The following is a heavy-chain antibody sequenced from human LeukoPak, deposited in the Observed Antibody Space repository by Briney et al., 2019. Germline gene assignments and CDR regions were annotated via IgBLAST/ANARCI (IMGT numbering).Heavy chain of an antibody. CDR1: GFTFSSYA. CDR2: ISYDGSNK. CDR3: ALSGYSSPRAFDI. Sequence: GGSLRLSCAASGFTFSSYAMHWVRQAPGKGLEWVAVISYDGSNKYYADSVKGRFTISRDNSKNTLYLQMNSLRAEDTAVYYCALSGYSSPRAFDIWGQGTMVTVSS. V-gene: IGHV3-30-3*01. J-gene: IGHJ3*02. D-gene: IGHD6-13*01.